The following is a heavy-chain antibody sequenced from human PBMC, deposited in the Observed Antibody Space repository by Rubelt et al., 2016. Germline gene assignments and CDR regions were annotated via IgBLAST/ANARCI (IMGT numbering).Heavy chain of an antibody. CDR2: INYSGST. V-gene: IGHV4-39*07. D-gene: IGHD1-14*01. CDR3: ARDRPTGCFDY. CDR1: VGSISISSYY. J-gene: IGHJ4*02. Sequence: QLQLQESGPGLVKPSETLSLPCTFPVGSISISSYYWGWIRHPPGKGLEWIGGINYSGSTYYNPSLRRRVTISVDTSKNQFSLKLTSVTAADTAVYYCARDRPTGCFDYWGQGTLVTVSS.